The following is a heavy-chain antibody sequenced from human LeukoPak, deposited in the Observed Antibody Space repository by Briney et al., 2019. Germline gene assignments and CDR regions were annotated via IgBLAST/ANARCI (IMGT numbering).Heavy chain of an antibody. Sequence: SETLSLTCTVSGGSISSSSYYWGWIRQPPGKGLEWIGSIYYSGSTYYNPSLKSRVTISVDTSKNQFSLKLSSVTAADTAVYYCASLRGDYRDDYNWFDYWGQGTLVTVSS. J-gene: IGHJ4*02. CDR3: ASLRGDYRDDYNWFDY. D-gene: IGHD5-24*01. CDR1: GGSISSSSYY. CDR2: IYYSGST. V-gene: IGHV4-39*01.